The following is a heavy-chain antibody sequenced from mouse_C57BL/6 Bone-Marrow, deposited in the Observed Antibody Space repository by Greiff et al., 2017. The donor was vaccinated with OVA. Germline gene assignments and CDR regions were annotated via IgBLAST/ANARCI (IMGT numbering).Heavy chain of an antibody. CDR1: GYTFTSYW. CDR2: IDPSDSYT. V-gene: IGHV1-69*01. D-gene: IGHD1-1*01. Sequence: QVQLQQPGAELVMPGASVKLSCKASGYTFTSYWMHWVKQRPGQGLEWIGEIDPSDSYTNYNQKFKGKSTLTVDKSSSTAYMQLSSLTSEDSAVYYCATLLPFDYWGQGTTLTVSS. J-gene: IGHJ2*01. CDR3: ATLLPFDY.